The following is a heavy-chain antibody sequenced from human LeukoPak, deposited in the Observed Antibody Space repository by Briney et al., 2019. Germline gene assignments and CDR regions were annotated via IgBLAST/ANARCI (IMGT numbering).Heavy chain of an antibody. D-gene: IGHD6-6*01. CDR1: GFDFGTYA. CDR2: VSNGGSST. Sequence: PGGSLRLSCVASGFDFGTYAMSWVRQAPGKGPEWVSTVSNGGSSTYYADSVRGRFTVSRDNAKNTLYLQVNNLRAEDTAVYYCARGPNSNWSGLDFWGQGTLLIVSS. CDR3: ARGPNSNWSGLDF. V-gene: IGHV3-23*01. J-gene: IGHJ4*02.